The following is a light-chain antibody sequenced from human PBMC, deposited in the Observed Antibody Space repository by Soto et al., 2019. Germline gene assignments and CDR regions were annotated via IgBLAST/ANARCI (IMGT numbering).Light chain of an antibody. J-gene: IGLJ1*01. CDR3: SSYTSSSTYV. Sequence: QPASVSGSPGQSIAISCTGTSSDVGAYNYVSWYQQHPGKAPKLMIFDVTNRPSGVSDRFSGSKSGNTASLTISGLQAEDEADYYCSSYTSSSTYVFGTGTKLTVL. CDR2: DVT. CDR1: SSDVGAYNY. V-gene: IGLV2-14*03.